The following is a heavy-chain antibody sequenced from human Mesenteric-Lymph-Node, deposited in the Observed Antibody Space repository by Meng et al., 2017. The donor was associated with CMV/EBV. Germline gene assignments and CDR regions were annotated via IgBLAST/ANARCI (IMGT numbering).Heavy chain of an antibody. CDR3: ARSESSYGSLTMYYFDY. CDR1: GFTFSSYW. J-gene: IGHJ4*02. CDR2: IKQDGSEK. Sequence: GESLKISCAASGFTFSSYWMSWVRQAPGKGLEWVANIKQDGSEKYYVDSVKGRFTISRDNAKNSLYLQMNSLRAEDTAVYYCARSESSYGSLTMYYFDYWGQGTLVTVSS. D-gene: IGHD1-26*01. V-gene: IGHV3-7*01.